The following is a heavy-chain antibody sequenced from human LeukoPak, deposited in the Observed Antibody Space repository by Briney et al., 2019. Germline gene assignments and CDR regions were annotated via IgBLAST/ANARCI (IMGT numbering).Heavy chain of an antibody. V-gene: IGHV3-49*04. Sequence: PGRSLRLSCRASGFRVGDYGMSWVRQAPGKGLEWVGFIRAKAYGGTPEYAASVKGRFSISRDDSKSIAYLQMNSLRTEDTAVYYCTADQFFWGQGSLVTVSS. CDR3: TADQFF. J-gene: IGHJ4*02. D-gene: IGHD3-3*01. CDR1: GFRVGDYG. CDR2: IRAKAYGGTP.